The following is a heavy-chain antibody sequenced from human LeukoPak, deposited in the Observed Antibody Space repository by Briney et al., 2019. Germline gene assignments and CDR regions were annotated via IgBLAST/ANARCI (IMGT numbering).Heavy chain of an antibody. J-gene: IGHJ1*01. CDR3: ATGNYYDSRGYYTFGH. CDR1: GFTFSRYW. V-gene: IGHV3-74*01. D-gene: IGHD3-22*01. CDR2: INGDGSTT. Sequence: PGGSLRLSCAASGFTFSRYWMHWVRQAPGKGLVWASRINGDGSTTSYADSVKGGFTISRDNAKNTLYLQMNSLRAEDTAVYYCATGNYYDSRGYYTFGHWGQGTLVTASS.